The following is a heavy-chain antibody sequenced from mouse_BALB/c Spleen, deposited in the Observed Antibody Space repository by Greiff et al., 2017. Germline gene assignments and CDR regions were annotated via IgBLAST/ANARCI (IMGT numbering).Heavy chain of an antibody. CDR1: GFSLTSYG. CDR3: AREGYYGSRDLDY. J-gene: IGHJ2*01. CDR2: IWAGGST. D-gene: IGHD1-1*01. V-gene: IGHV2-9*02. Sequence: QVQLKESGPGLVAPSQSLSITCTVSGFSLTSYGVHWVRQPPGKGLEWLGVIWAGGSTNYNSALMSRLSISKDNSKSQVFLKMNSLQTDDTAMYYCAREGYYGSRDLDYWGQGTTLTVSS.